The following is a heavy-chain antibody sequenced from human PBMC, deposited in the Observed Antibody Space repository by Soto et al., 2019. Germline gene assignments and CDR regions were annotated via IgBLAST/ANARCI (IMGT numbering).Heavy chain of an antibody. CDR2: TYYRSRWYN. V-gene: IGHV6-1*01. CDR1: GDSVSSNSAA. J-gene: IGHJ6*03. Sequence: SQTLSLTCAISGDSVSSNSAAWNWIRLSPSRGLEWLARTYYRSRWYNDYAVSVRSRITVNPDTSKNQFSLQLTSVTPEDTAVYYWAGTTSHQWYYMDFWGKGTTVTLSS. CDR3: AGTTSHQWYYMDF. D-gene: IGHD1-7*01.